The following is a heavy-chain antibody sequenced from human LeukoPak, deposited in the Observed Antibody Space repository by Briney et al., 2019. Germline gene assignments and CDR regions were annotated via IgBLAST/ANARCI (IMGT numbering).Heavy chain of an antibody. D-gene: IGHD6-13*01. Sequence: GASVKVSCKASGYTFTSYYMHWVRQAPGQGLEWMGIINPSGGSTSYAQKFQGRVTMTRDTSTSTVYMELSSLRSEDTAVYYCARGTEGGSSSWLDFDCWGQGTLVTVSS. CDR3: ARGTEGGSSSWLDFDC. CDR1: GYTFTSYY. V-gene: IGHV1-46*01. CDR2: INPSGGST. J-gene: IGHJ4*02.